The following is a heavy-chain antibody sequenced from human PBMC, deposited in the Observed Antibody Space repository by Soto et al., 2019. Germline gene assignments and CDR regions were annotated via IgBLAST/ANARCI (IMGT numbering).Heavy chain of an antibody. Sequence: GGSLRLSCAASGFTFSSYAMSCVRQAPGKGLEWVSAISGSGGSTYYADSVKGRFTISRDNSKNTLYLQMNSLRAEDTAVYYCAKGLWDSSSWFDYWGQGTLVTVSS. CDR2: ISGSGGST. CDR1: GFTFSSYA. V-gene: IGHV3-23*01. D-gene: IGHD6-13*01. CDR3: AKGLWDSSSWFDY. J-gene: IGHJ5*01.